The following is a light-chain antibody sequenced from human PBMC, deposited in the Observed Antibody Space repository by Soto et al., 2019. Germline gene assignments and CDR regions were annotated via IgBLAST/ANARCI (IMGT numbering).Light chain of an antibody. V-gene: IGLV2-8*01. Sequence: QSVLTQPPSASGSPGQSVTISCTGTRSDVGRYNYVSWYQLHPGKVPKLLIYEVTKRPSGIPDRFSGSKSGNTASLTVSGLQAEDEADYYCSSFVGSNIFVFGRRTKVTVL. CDR3: SSFVGSNIFV. CDR2: EVT. CDR1: RSDVGRYNY. J-gene: IGLJ1*01.